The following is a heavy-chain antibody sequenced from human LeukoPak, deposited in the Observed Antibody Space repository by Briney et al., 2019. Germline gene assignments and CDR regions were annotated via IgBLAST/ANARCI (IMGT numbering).Heavy chain of an antibody. Sequence: PGGSLRLSCAASGFTFSDYYMSWIRQAPGKGLEWVSYMSNSGNTKHYADSVKGRFTISRDNSKNTLYLQMNSLRAEDTAVYYCAKSPAILTLFDYWGQGTLVTVSS. V-gene: IGHV3-11*01. CDR1: GFTFSDYY. CDR2: MSNSGNTK. CDR3: AKSPAILTLFDY. J-gene: IGHJ4*02. D-gene: IGHD3-9*01.